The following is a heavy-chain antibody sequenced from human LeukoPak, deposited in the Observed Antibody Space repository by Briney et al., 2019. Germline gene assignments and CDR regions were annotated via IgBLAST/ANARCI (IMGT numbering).Heavy chain of an antibody. J-gene: IGHJ6*03. D-gene: IGHD6-13*01. Sequence: SGGSLRLSCAASGFTFNDYDMSWIRQAPGKGLEWISDINWSGGSTDYADSVKGRFTISRANAKNSLYLQMNSMKAEDPALYYCARDQDAAAGYYFYYYHTYVWGKGTTVTVSS. V-gene: IGHV3-20*04. CDR3: ARDQDAAAGYYFYYYHTYV. CDR1: GFTFNDYD. CDR2: INWSGGST.